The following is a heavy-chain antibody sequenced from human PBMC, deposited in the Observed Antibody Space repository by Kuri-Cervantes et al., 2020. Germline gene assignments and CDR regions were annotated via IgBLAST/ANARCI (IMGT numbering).Heavy chain of an antibody. CDR1: GFTFDDYA. CDR3: ARARGTIFGVAAAGFDP. J-gene: IGHJ5*02. Sequence: GESLKISCAASGFTFDDYAMHWVRQAPGKGLEWVSLISWDGGSTYYADSVKGRFTISRDNSKNTLYLQMNSLRAEDTAVYYCARARGTIFGVAAAGFDPWGQGTLVTVSS. D-gene: IGHD3-3*01. V-gene: IGHV3-43D*04. CDR2: ISWDGGST.